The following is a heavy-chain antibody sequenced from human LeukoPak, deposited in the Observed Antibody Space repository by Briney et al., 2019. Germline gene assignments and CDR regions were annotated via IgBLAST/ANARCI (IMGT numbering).Heavy chain of an antibody. J-gene: IGHJ6*03. D-gene: IGHD3-3*01. CDR2: MNPNSGNS. Sequence: ASVKVSCKASGYTFTSYDINWVRQAARQGLKWMGWMNPNSGNSGYAQKFQGRVTITRDTSISTAYMELSGLTSEDTAVYYCARGVNYDFWSGSYYSYYYMEVWGKGTTVTVSS. V-gene: IGHV1-8*01. CDR1: GYTFTSYD. CDR3: ARGVNYDFWSGSYYSYYYMEV.